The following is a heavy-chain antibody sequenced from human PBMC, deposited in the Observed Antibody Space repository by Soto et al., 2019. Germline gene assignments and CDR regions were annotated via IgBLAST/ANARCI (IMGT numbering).Heavy chain of an antibody. J-gene: IGHJ4*02. CDR2: IKQDGSEK. Sequence: GGSLRLSCAASGFTFSSYWMSWVRQAPGKGLEWVANIKQDGSEKYYVDSVKGRFTISRDNAKNSLYLQMNSLRAEDTAVYYCARVGSIPDYSSSWYFDYWGQGTLVTVSS. CDR1: GFTFSSYW. CDR3: ARVGSIPDYSSSWYFDY. D-gene: IGHD6-13*01. V-gene: IGHV3-7*01.